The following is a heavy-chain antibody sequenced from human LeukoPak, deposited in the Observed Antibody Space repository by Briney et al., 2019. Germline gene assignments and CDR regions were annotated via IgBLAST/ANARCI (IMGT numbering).Heavy chain of an antibody. D-gene: IGHD5-12*01. CDR2: INAGNGNT. Sequence: ASVKVSCKASGYTFTSYAMHWVRQAPGQRLEWMGWINAGNGNTKYSQKFQGRVTITRDTSASTAYMELSSLRSEDTAVYYCARPADIVATYDAFDIWGQGTMVTVSS. CDR3: ARPADIVATYDAFDI. V-gene: IGHV1-3*01. J-gene: IGHJ3*02. CDR1: GYTFTSYA.